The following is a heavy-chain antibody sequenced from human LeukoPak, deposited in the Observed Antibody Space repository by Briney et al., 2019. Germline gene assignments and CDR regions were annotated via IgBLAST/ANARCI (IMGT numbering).Heavy chain of an antibody. V-gene: IGHV4-30-4*08. CDR2: IYYSGST. J-gene: IGHJ5*02. D-gene: IGHD4-17*01. Sequence: LRLSCAASGFTFSSYSMNWVRQPPGKGLEWIGYIYYSGSTYYNPSLKSRVTISVDTSKNQFSLKLSSVTAADTAVYYCARDYGDGWFDPWGQGTLVTVSS. CDR1: GFTFSSYS. CDR3: ARDYGDGWFDP.